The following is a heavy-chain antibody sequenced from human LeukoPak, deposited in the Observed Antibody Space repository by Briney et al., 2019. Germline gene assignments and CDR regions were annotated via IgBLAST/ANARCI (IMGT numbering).Heavy chain of an antibody. CDR3: TAGAYDSSGIDY. V-gene: IGHV4-59*08. Sequence: SETLSLTCTVSGGPISSYYWSWIRQPPGKGLEWIGYIYYSGSTNYNPSLKSRVTISVDTSKNQFSLKLSSVTAADTAVYYCTAGAYDSSGIDYWGQGTLVTVSS. CDR2: IYYSGST. J-gene: IGHJ4*02. CDR1: GGPISSYY. D-gene: IGHD3-22*01.